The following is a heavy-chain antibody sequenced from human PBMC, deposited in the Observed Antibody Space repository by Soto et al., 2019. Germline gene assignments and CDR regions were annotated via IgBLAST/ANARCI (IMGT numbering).Heavy chain of an antibody. D-gene: IGHD6-19*01. CDR2: IGGSGGDT. Sequence: GGSLRLSCKASGFIFSNYAMSWVRQAPGKGLQWVSAIGGSGGDTYYADSVKGRFTISRDNSRNTLHLQMSSLRADDTAIYYCAVPTGIEVTGPDYWGQGTLVTVSS. V-gene: IGHV3-23*01. CDR1: GFIFSNYA. CDR3: AVPTGIEVTGPDY. J-gene: IGHJ4*02.